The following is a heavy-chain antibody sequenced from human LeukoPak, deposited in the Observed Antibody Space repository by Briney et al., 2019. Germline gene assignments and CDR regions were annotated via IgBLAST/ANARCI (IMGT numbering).Heavy chain of an antibody. Sequence: PSETLSLTCTVSGGSISSYYWSWIRQPPGKGLEWIGYIYTSGSTNYNPSLKSRVTISVDTSKNQFSLKLSSVTAADTAVYYCARAGERQRDYDSSGYGPLGYWGQGTLVTVSS. CDR2: IYTSGST. D-gene: IGHD3-22*01. CDR3: ARAGERQRDYDSSGYGPLGY. V-gene: IGHV4-4*09. J-gene: IGHJ4*02. CDR1: GGSISSYY.